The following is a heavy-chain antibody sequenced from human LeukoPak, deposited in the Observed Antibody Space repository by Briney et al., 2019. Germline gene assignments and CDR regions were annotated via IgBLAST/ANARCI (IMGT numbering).Heavy chain of an antibody. CDR2: IYPGGSDT. Sequence: GESLKISCKASGYTFTSYWIAWVRQMPGKGLELMGIIYPGGSDTRYSPSFQGQVTMSVDKSISTAYLQWSSLRASDTAVYYCAKGGIIVGETSHFDYWGQGTLVTVSS. CDR3: AKGGIIVGETSHFDY. J-gene: IGHJ4*02. V-gene: IGHV5-51*01. CDR1: GYTFTSYW. D-gene: IGHD1-26*01.